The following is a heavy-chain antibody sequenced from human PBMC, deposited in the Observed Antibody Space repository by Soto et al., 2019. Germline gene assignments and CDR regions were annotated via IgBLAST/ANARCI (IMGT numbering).Heavy chain of an antibody. D-gene: IGHD3-16*01. CDR3: ARARIMLTFGGAKNAFDI. CDR2: INPSGGST. Sequence: ASVKVSCKAFGYTFTNYYLHWVRQAPGQGLEWMGIINPSGGSTSYAQKFQGRVTMTRDTSTSTVYMELSSLRSEDTAVYYCARARIMLTFGGAKNAFDIWGQGTVVTVSS. CDR1: GYTFTNYY. J-gene: IGHJ3*02. V-gene: IGHV1-46*03.